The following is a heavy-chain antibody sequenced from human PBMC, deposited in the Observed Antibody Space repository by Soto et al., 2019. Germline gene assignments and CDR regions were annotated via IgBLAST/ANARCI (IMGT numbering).Heavy chain of an antibody. CDR1: GFTFDDYA. CDR3: AKVDDYFDY. J-gene: IGHJ4*02. D-gene: IGHD2-2*03. V-gene: IGHV3-9*01. CDR2: ISWNSGSI. Sequence: EVQLVESGGGLVQPGRSLRLSCAASGFTFDDYAMHWVRQAPGKGLEWVSGISWNSGSIGYADSVKGRFTISRDNAKNYLYLQMNSLRAEDTALYYCAKVDDYFDYWGQGTLVTVSS.